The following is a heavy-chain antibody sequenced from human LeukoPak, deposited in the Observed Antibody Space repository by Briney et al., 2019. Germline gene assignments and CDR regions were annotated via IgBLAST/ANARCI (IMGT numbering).Heavy chain of an antibody. D-gene: IGHD6-13*01. CDR3: ARDAPRPDSSSWYAAFDI. CDR2: IYTSGST. V-gene: IGHV4-4*07. CDR1: GGSISSYY. Sequence: SETLSLTCTVSGGSISSYYWSWIRQPAGKGLEWIGRIYTSGSTNYNPSLKSRVTMSVDTSKNQFSLRLSSVTAADTAVYYCARDAPRPDSSSWYAAFDIWGQGTMVTVSS. J-gene: IGHJ3*02.